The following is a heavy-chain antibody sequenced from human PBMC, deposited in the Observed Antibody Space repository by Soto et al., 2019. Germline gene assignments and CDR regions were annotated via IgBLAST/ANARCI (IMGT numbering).Heavy chain of an antibody. CDR1: GGSIIDSGRFY. CDR2: IYYSGST. Sequence: QVQMQESGPGLVKPSQTLYLTCSVSGGSIIDSGRFYWNWIRQHPGKGLEWIGYIYYSGSTYYNLSLKSRATISLDTSKNQFSLKLTSVTAADTAIYYCARGEVVASNWFDPWGQGTLVTVSS. CDR3: ARGEVVASNWFDP. D-gene: IGHD2-15*01. V-gene: IGHV4-31*03. J-gene: IGHJ5*02.